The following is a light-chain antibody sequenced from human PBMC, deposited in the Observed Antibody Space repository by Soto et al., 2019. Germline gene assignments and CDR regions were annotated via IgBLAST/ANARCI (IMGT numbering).Light chain of an antibody. V-gene: IGKV3-11*01. CDR2: DAS. CDR1: QSVSNY. Sequence: EIVLTQSPAALSLSPGDTATLSCRASQSVSNYLAWYQQKPGQAPRLLIYDASNRATGIPARFSGSVSGTDFTLTIGSLEPENFAVYYFQQRSNLPRTFGQGTKVEIK. J-gene: IGKJ2*01. CDR3: QQRSNLPRT.